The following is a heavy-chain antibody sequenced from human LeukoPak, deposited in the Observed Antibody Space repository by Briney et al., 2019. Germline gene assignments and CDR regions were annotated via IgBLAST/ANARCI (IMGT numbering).Heavy chain of an antibody. J-gene: IGHJ4*02. CDR1: GFSFKDYY. V-gene: IGHV3-11*01. D-gene: IGHD6-13*01. CDR3: ARGPRILAAGSYYFDY. Sequence: GGSLRLSCAASGFSFKDYYFSWIRQAPGKGLEWVSFINVNGAAMYYADTVKGRFTISRDNAKNSIYLEMNSLRAEDTAVYYCARGPRILAAGSYYFDYWGQGSLVTVSS. CDR2: INVNGAAM.